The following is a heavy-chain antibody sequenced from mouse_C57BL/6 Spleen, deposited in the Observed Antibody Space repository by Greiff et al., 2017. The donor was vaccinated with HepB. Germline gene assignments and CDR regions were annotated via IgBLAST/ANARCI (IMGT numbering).Heavy chain of an antibody. V-gene: IGHV1-64*01. CDR2: IHPNSGST. CDR3: ARGGPYYYGSGGLYAMDY. D-gene: IGHD1-1*01. CDR1: GYTFTSYW. Sequence: QVQLQQPGAELVKPGASVKLSCKASGYTFTSYWMHWVKQRPGQGLEWIGMIHPNSGSTNYNEKFKSKATLTVDKSSSTAYMQLSSLTSEDSAVYYCARGGPYYYGSGGLYAMDYWGQGTSVTVSS. J-gene: IGHJ4*01.